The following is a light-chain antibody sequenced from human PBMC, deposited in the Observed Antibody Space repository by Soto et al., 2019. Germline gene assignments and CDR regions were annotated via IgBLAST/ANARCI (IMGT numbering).Light chain of an antibody. CDR3: CSYAGGSNV. CDR2: EGS. J-gene: IGLJ1*01. CDR1: VSDVGSYEF. V-gene: IGLV2-23*03. Sequence: QSALTHPASVSESPGQSITISCTGTVSDVGSYEFVSWYQQYPGKAPKLMIYEGSKRPSGVSDRFSGSKSGNTASLTISGLQAEDEADYFCCSYAGGSNVFGAGTKVTVL.